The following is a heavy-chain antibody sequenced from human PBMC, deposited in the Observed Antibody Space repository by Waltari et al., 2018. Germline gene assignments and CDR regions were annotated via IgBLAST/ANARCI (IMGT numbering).Heavy chain of an antibody. J-gene: IGHJ4*02. CDR1: GGTFISYK. D-gene: IGHD3-3*01. V-gene: IGHV1-69*01. CDR2: TIPPVVKG. CDR3: LTREGYHYEDY. Sequence: QVQLVQSRTEVKKPGSSVNVSCKASGGTFISYKINWVRQAPGQGLEWMGGTIPPVVKGKDAHRFQGRVTITADESTTTAYMELSSLRSEDAAIYFVLTREGYHYEDYWGQGTLVTVSS.